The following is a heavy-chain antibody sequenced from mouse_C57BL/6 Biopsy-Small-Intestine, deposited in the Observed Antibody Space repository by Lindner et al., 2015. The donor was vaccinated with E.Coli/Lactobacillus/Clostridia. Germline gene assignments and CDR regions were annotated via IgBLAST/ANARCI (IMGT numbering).Heavy chain of an antibody. Sequence: VQLQESGAELVKPGASVKLSCKASGYIFTEYTINWVKQRSGQGLEWIGWIYPGSGSIKYNEKFKDKATLTADISSSTVYMELGRLTSEDSAVYFCARHEEGGYGQFGHWGQGTLVTVSA. D-gene: IGHD1-1*01. CDR1: GYIFTEYT. CDR3: ARHEEGGYGQFGH. J-gene: IGHJ3*01. V-gene: IGHV1-62-2*01. CDR2: IYPGSGSI.